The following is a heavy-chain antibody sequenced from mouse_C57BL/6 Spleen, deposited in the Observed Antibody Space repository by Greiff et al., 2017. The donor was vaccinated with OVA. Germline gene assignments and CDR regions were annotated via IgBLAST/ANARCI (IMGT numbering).Heavy chain of an antibody. Sequence: QVQLKESGAELVKPGASVKISCKASGYAFSSYWMNWVKQRPGKGLEWIGQIYPGDGDTNYNGKFKGKATLTADKSSSTAYMQLSSLTSEDSAVYFCARRLEFYYGSSPFDYWGQGTTLTVSS. CDR2: IYPGDGDT. D-gene: IGHD1-1*01. CDR3: ARRLEFYYGSSPFDY. CDR1: GYAFSSYW. J-gene: IGHJ2*01. V-gene: IGHV1-80*01.